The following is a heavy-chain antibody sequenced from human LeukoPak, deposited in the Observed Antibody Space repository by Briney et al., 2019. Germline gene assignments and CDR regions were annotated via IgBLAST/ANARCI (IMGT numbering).Heavy chain of an antibody. CDR1: GFTFSSYA. CDR2: ISGSGGRT. V-gene: IGHV3-23*01. D-gene: IGHD3-10*01. Sequence: PGGSLRLSCAASGFTFSSYAMSWVRQAPGKGLEWVSGISGSGGRTYYADSVKGRFTISRDNSKNTLYLQMNSLRAEGTAVYYCAKDFRPDYYGSGSPLDYWGQGTLVTVSS. CDR3: AKDFRPDYYGSGSPLDY. J-gene: IGHJ4*02.